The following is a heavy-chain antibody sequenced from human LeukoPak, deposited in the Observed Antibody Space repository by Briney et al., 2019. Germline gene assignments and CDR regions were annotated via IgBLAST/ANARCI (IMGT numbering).Heavy chain of an antibody. J-gene: IGHJ4*02. CDR3: VRHDGRGGSTMGALDS. CDR2: IFSGRTT. V-gene: IGHV4-39*01. CDR1: AGSISSSSHH. D-gene: IGHD5/OR15-5a*01. Sequence: SETLSLTCTVSAGSISSSSHHWGWIRQSPGKGLEWIGSIFSGRTTYYNPSLNDRVTIFVVTSKNQFSLQLNPVTAADTSVYYCVRHDGRGGSTMGALDSWGQGSLVTVSS.